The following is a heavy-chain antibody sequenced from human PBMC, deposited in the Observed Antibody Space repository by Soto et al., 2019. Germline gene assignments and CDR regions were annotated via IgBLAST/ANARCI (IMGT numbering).Heavy chain of an antibody. CDR2: ISSSGSDT. D-gene: IGHD5-12*01. CDR1: GFTFSDYY. J-gene: IGHJ4*02. CDR3: ARGYGDSDY. Sequence: QVQLVESGGGLVKPGGSLRLSCEASGFTFSDYYMSWIRQAPGKGLEWVSDISSSGSDTNYADSVKARFTISRDNAKNSLYLQMKSRRDGDTGVYYCARGYGDSDYWGQGTLVTVSS. V-gene: IGHV3-11*06.